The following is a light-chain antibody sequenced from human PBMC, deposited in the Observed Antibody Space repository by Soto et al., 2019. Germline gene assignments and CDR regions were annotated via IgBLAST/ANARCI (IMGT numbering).Light chain of an antibody. CDR3: QQYNSYSPWT. CDR1: QSISSSY. J-gene: IGKJ1*01. CDR2: GAS. Sequence: ELVLTQSPGTLSLSPGTRATLSCRASQSISSSYLAWYQQRPGQAPRLLIYGASSRATGIPDRFSGSGSGTEFTLTISSLQPDDFANYYCQQYNSYSPWTFGQGTKVDIK. V-gene: IGKV3-20*01.